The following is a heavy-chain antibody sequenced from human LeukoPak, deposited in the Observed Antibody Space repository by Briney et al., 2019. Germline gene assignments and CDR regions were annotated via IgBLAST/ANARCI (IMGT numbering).Heavy chain of an antibody. CDR3: ARVLVTHGYYYGSSGYYSDAFDI. V-gene: IGHV1-18*01. CDR1: GYTFTSYG. Sequence: ASVKVSRKASGYTFTSYGISWVRQAPGQGLEWMGWISAYNGNTNYAQKLQGRVTMTTDTSTSTAYMELRSLRSDDTAVYYCARVLVTHGYYYGSSGYYSDAFDIWGQGTMVTVSS. D-gene: IGHD3-22*01. J-gene: IGHJ3*02. CDR2: ISAYNGNT.